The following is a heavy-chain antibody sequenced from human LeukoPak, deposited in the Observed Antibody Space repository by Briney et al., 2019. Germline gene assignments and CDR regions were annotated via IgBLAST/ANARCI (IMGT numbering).Heavy chain of an antibody. D-gene: IGHD7-27*01. Sequence: GGSLRLSCAASGFTFSSYWMSWVRQAPGKGLEWVSAISGSGGSTYYADPVKGRFTISRDNSKNTLYLQMNSLRAEDTAVYYCAKVRHLTGAYVFDYWGQGTLVTVSS. V-gene: IGHV3-23*01. CDR1: GFTFSSYW. J-gene: IGHJ4*02. CDR3: AKVRHLTGAYVFDY. CDR2: ISGSGGST.